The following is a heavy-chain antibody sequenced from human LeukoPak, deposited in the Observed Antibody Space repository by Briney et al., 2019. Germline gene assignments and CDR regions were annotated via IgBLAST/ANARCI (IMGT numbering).Heavy chain of an antibody. CDR1: GYTFTSHG. Sequence: GASVTVSFTASGYTFTSHGISWVRQAPGQGFEWMGWVSTYNGNTNYVPKYQGRVTMTTDTSTSTAYMELRSLRSDDTAVYYGAVYHGGSYLHFHCWGRGTLVTVSS. CDR3: AVYHGGSYLHFHC. V-gene: IGHV1-18*04. D-gene: IGHD1-26*01. CDR2: VSTYNGNT. J-gene: IGHJ4*02.